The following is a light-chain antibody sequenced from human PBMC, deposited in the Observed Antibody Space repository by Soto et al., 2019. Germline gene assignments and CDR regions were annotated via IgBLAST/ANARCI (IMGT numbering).Light chain of an antibody. Sequence: ETVMTQSPATLSVSPGEGATLSCRASQSVGSNLAWYQQKPGQAPRLLIYRASTRATGIPAMFSGSGSGTEFTLTISGLQSEDFAVYYCQQYNNWPPHTFGQGTQLEIK. CDR1: QSVGSN. J-gene: IGKJ2*01. CDR2: RAS. CDR3: QQYNNWPPHT. V-gene: IGKV3-15*01.